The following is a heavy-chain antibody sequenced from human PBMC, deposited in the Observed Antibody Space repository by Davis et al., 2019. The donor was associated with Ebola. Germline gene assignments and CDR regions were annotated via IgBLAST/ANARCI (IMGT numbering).Heavy chain of an antibody. CDR2: IKQDGSEK. Sequence: GESLKISCAASGFTFSSYWMSWVRQAPGKGLEWVANIKQDGSEKYYVDSVKGRFTISRDNAKNSLCLQMNSLRAEDTAVYYCARENGDYDALRQYNWFDPWGQGTLVTVSS. D-gene: IGHD4-17*01. CDR3: ARENGDYDALRQYNWFDP. J-gene: IGHJ5*02. V-gene: IGHV3-7*03. CDR1: GFTFSSYW.